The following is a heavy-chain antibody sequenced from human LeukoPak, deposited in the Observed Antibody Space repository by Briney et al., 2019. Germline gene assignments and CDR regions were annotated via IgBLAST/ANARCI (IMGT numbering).Heavy chain of an antibody. CDR1: GYTFTNYG. J-gene: IGHJ4*02. CDR2: IIPIFGTA. D-gene: IGHD3-10*01. CDR3: ARDKHGSGSWYFDY. Sequence: ASVKVSCKTSGYTFTNYGITWVRQAPGQGLEWMGGIIPIFGTANYAQKFQGRVTITADESTSTAYMELSSLRSEDTAVYYCARDKHGSGSWYFDYWGQGTLVTVSS. V-gene: IGHV1-69*13.